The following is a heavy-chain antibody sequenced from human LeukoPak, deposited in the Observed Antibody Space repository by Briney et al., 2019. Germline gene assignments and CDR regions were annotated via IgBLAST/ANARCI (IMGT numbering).Heavy chain of an antibody. V-gene: IGHV4-31*03. D-gene: IGHD3-22*01. Sequence: KASETLSLTCTVSGGSISSGGYYWSWLRQHPGKGLEWIGYIYYSGSTYYNPSLKSRVTISVDTSKNQFSLKLSSVTAADTAVYYCARSRYYYDSSGYFVGEYFQHWGQGTLVTVSS. J-gene: IGHJ1*01. CDR1: GGSISSGGYY. CDR3: ARSRYYYDSSGYFVGEYFQH. CDR2: IYYSGST.